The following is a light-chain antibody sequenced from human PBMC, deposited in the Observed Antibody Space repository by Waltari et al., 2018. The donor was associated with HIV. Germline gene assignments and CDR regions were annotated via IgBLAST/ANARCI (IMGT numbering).Light chain of an antibody. CDR3: CSYTVNSTGV. Sequence: YKYVSWYQQHTGKVPKLIIYDVNVRPSGVSDRFSGSKSGNTATLTVSGLHSDDEADYYCCSYTVNSTGVFGAGTKITV. J-gene: IGLJ1*01. CDR2: DVN. CDR1: YKY. V-gene: IGLV2-14*03.